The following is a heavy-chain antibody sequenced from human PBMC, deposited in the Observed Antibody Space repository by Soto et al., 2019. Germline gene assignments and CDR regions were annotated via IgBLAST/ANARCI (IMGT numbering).Heavy chain of an antibody. CDR3: AIRYGDYDHYFDY. D-gene: IGHD4-17*01. V-gene: IGHV4-34*01. CDR1: GGSFSGYY. CDR2: INHSGST. Sequence: SETLSLTCAVYGGSFSGYYWSWIRQPPGKGLEWIGEINHSGSTNYNPSLKSRVTISVDTSKNQFSLKLSSVTAADTAVYYCAIRYGDYDHYFDYWGQGTLVTVSS. J-gene: IGHJ4*02.